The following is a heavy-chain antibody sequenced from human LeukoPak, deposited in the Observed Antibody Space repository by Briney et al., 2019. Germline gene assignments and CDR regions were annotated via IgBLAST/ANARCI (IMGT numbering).Heavy chain of an antibody. D-gene: IGHD3-22*01. J-gene: IGHJ6*02. CDR3: AKDVGITMIVVVIPPDSYGMDV. CDR1: GLTFSSYA. Sequence: GGSLRLSCAASGLTFSSYAMSWVRQAPGKGLEWVSAISGSGGSTYYADSVKGRFTISRDNSKNTLYLQMNSLRAEDTAVYYCAKDVGITMIVVVIPPDSYGMDVWGQGTTVTVSS. V-gene: IGHV3-23*01. CDR2: ISGSGGST.